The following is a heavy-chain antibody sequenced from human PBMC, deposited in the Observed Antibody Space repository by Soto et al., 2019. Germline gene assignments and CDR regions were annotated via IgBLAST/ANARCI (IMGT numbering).Heavy chain of an antibody. CDR2: IDWDDDK. CDR1: GFSFTTSEMR. J-gene: IGHJ3*02. CDR3: AHIEVSGSAFDI. Sequence: SGPTLVNPTQTLTLTRTFSGFSFTTSEMRVGWIRQPPGKALEWLARIDWDDDKFYSTSLKTRLTISKDTSKNLVVLTMTNMDPVDTATYYCAHIEVSGSAFDIWGQGTMVTVSS. D-gene: IGHD2-15*01. V-gene: IGHV2-70*04.